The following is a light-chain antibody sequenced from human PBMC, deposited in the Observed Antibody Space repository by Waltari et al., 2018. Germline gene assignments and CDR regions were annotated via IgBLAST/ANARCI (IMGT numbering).Light chain of an antibody. Sequence: EIVLTQSPDTLSLSPGAGATLSCRASQYVSGRYLSWYQQKPGQSPRLLIYGASSRAAGIPDRISGSGSGTDFTLTITRLEPEDFAVYYCQQYGTSPTTFGQGTKVEIK. CDR1: QYVSGRY. CDR2: GAS. J-gene: IGKJ1*01. CDR3: QQYGTSPTT. V-gene: IGKV3-20*01.